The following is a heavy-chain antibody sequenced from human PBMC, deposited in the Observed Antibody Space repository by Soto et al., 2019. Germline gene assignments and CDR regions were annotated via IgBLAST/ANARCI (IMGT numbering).Heavy chain of an antibody. D-gene: IGHD4-17*01. V-gene: IGHV3-23*01. Sequence: EVQLLESGGGLVQPGGSLRLSCAASGFPFSTYAMTWVRQAPGNGLEWVSAISGSGGSTYYPDSVEGRFTISRDNSKNALYLQKNSLRAEDTAVYYCAKTVTFDCWGQGTLVTVSS. CDR3: AKTVTFDC. CDR2: ISGSGGST. J-gene: IGHJ4*02. CDR1: GFPFSTYA.